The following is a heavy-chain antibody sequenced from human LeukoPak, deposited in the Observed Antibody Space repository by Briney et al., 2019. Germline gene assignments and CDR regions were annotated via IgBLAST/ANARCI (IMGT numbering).Heavy chain of an antibody. CDR1: GGSFSGYY. V-gene: IGHV4-34*01. CDR2: IRHSGST. J-gene: IGHJ3*02. CDR3: ARLDYSSSLYDAFDI. D-gene: IGHD6-13*01. Sequence: KSSETLSLTCAVYGGSFSGYYWSWIRQPPGKGLEWIGEIRHSGSTNYNPSLKSRVTISVDTSKNQFSLKLSSVTAADTAVYYCARLDYSSSLYDAFDIWGQGTMVTVSS.